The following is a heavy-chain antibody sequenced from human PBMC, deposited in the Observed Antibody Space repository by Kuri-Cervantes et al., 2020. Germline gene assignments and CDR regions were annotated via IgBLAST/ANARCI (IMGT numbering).Heavy chain of an antibody. CDR3: ARGESDIVVVPAAIHKDY. CDR2: ISWNSGSI. CDR1: GFTFDYYA. Sequence: SLKISCAASGFTFDYYAMHWVRQAPGKGLEWVSGISWNSGSIGYADSVKGRFTISRDNAKNSLYLQMNSLRAEDTALYYCARGESDIVVVPAAIHKDYWGQGTLVTVSS. J-gene: IGHJ4*02. D-gene: IGHD2-2*01. V-gene: IGHV3-9*01.